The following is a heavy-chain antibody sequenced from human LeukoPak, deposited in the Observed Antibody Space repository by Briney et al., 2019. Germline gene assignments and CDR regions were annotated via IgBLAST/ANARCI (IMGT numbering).Heavy chain of an antibody. Sequence: SETLSLTCTVSGGSISSYYWGWIRQPPGKGLEWIGQIYHSGSTNYSPSLESRVTMSVDTSKNQFSLSLSSVTAADTAVYYCARHIVGSGYHAFDIWGQGTMVTVSS. CDR3: ARHIVGSGYHAFDI. V-gene: IGHV4-59*08. CDR1: GGSISSYY. J-gene: IGHJ3*02. CDR2: IYHSGST. D-gene: IGHD1-26*01.